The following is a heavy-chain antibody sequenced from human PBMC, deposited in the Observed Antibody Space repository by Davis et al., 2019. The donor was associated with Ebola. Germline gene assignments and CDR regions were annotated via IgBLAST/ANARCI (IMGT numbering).Heavy chain of an antibody. CDR3: AKGGSGWPSDYSYGMGV. V-gene: IGHV3-23*01. J-gene: IGHJ6*04. D-gene: IGHD6-19*01. CDR2: VTSSVGGT. CDR1: GFTFGRYA. Sequence: PGGSLRLSCAASGFTFGRYAMTWARQAPGKGLEWVSAVTSSVGGTYYADSVKGRFTISRDNSQNTLYLQMNSLGVDDTAVYYCAKGGSGWPSDYSYGMGVWGKGTTVTVSS.